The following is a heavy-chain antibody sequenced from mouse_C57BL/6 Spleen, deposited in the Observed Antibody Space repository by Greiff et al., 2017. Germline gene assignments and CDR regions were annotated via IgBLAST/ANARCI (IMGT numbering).Heavy chain of an antibody. V-gene: IGHV1-52*01. Sequence: QVHVKQPGAELVRPGSSVKLSCKASGYTFTSYWMHWVKQRPIQGLEWIGNIDPSDSDTHYNQKFKDKATLTVDKSSSTAYMQLSSLTSEDSAVYYCARRGYDGYYDYWGQGTTLTVSS. CDR2: IDPSDSDT. D-gene: IGHD2-3*01. J-gene: IGHJ2*01. CDR3: ARRGYDGYYDY. CDR1: GYTFTSYW.